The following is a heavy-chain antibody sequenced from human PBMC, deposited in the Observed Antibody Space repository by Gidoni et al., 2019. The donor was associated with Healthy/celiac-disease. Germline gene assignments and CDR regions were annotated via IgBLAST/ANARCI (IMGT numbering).Heavy chain of an antibody. Sequence: QVQLVESGGGVVQPGLSLRLSCAASGFTFSSYAMHWVRQAPGKGLEWVAVISYDGSNKYYADSVKGRFTISRDNSKNTLYLQMNSLRAEDTAVYYCARDSSGPFDIWGQGTMVTVSS. CDR3: ARDSSGPFDI. CDR2: ISYDGSNK. D-gene: IGHD3-22*01. V-gene: IGHV3-30-3*01. J-gene: IGHJ3*02. CDR1: GFTFSSYA.